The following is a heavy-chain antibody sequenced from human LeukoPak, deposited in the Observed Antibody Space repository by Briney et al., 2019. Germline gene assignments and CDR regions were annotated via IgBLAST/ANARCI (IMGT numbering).Heavy chain of an antibody. CDR2: IYYSGST. CDR1: GGSISSYY. V-gene: IGHV4-59*01. J-gene: IGHJ4*02. Sequence: PSETLSLTCTVSGGSISSYYWSWIRQPPGKGLEWIGYIYYSGSTNYNPSLKSRVTISVDTSKNQFSLKLSSVTAADTAVYYCASRPMIDFWGFVDYWGQGTLVTVSS. CDR3: ASRPMIDFWGFVDY. D-gene: IGHD3-3*01.